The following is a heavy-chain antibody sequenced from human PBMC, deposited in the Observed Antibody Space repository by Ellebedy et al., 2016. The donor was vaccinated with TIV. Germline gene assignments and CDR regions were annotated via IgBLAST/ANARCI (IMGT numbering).Heavy chain of an antibody. CDR1: GFTFSRYA. CDR2: ISYDGSNY. J-gene: IGHJ3*02. V-gene: IGHV3-30-3*01. Sequence: GASLKISCAASGFTFSRYAMHWVRQAPGKGLAWVAVISYDGSNYYYADSVKGRFTISRHKSKETLYLQMNSLRADDTAVYYCARVKAYSAFDIWGQGTRVTVSS. CDR3: ARVKAYSAFDI. D-gene: IGHD2-15*01.